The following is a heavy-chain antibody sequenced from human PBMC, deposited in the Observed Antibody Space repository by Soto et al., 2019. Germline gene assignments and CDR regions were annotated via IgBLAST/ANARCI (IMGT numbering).Heavy chain of an antibody. D-gene: IGHD2-15*01. J-gene: IGHJ3*02. CDR1: GGTFSGYT. CDR2: IIPMIGAT. CDR3: ARYWSAGTLYGAFDI. Sequence: QVQLVQSGSEVKKPGSSVKVSCKASGGTFSGYTMSWLRQAPGRGLEWMGGIIPMIGATNNAQKLKGRLTITADKSTGTVYMELNSLRSDDTAVYYCARYWSAGTLYGAFDIWGQGTEVTVSP. V-gene: IGHV1-69*06.